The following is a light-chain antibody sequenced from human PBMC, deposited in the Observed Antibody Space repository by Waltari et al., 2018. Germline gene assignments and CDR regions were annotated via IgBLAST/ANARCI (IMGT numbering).Light chain of an antibody. CDR3: QQYDISPLT. CDR2: GAF. V-gene: IGKV3-20*01. J-gene: IGKJ4*01. Sequence: EIVLTQSPGTLSLPPGEAATLSCRTSQTIRTTYLPWYQQQPGQAPTLLIYGAFSRATGIPDRFTGSGSGTDFSLTISSLEPEDFATYYCQQYDISPLTFGGGTKVEIK. CDR1: QTIRTTY.